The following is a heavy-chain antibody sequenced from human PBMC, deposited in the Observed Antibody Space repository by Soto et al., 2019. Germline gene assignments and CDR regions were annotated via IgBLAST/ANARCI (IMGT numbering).Heavy chain of an antibody. J-gene: IGHJ4*02. CDR2: ISSTTNYI. V-gene: IGHV3-21*06. D-gene: IGHD1-26*01. Sequence: EVQLVESGGGLVKPGGALRLSCAASGFTFTRYSMNWVRQAPGKGLEWVSSISSTTNYIYYGDSMKGRFTISRDNDKNSLYLEMDGLRAEDKGVYYCERASEELTLKFDYWRQGSLVSVYS. CDR1: GFTFTRYS. CDR3: ERASEELTLKFDY.